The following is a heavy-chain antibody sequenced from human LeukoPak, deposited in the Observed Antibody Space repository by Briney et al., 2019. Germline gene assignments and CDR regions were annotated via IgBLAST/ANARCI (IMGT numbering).Heavy chain of an antibody. CDR2: IKQDGREK. CDR3: ARERENGAFDI. V-gene: IGHV3-7*01. J-gene: IGHJ3*02. D-gene: IGHD1-1*01. Sequence: GGSLRLSCAASGFTFSTYWMSWVRQAPGKGLEWVANIKQDGREKYYVDSVKGRFTISRDNAKNSLYLQMNSLRAEDTAVYYCARERENGAFDIWGQGTMVTVSS. CDR1: GFTFSTYW.